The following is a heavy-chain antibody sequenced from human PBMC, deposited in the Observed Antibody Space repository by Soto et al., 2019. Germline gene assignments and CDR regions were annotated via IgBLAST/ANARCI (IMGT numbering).Heavy chain of an antibody. J-gene: IGHJ3*01. V-gene: IGHV4-38-2*01. CDR3: ARARWYDAFDV. CDR2: IFHGGNT. Sequence: SETLSLTCAVSGFFISSGNYWGWIRKPPGKGLEWSGSIFHGGNTYYNPSLKSRVTISVDMSKNQFSLKLNSVTAADTAVYYCARARWYDAFDVWGQGTVVTVSS. CDR1: GFFISSGNY. D-gene: IGHD2-15*01.